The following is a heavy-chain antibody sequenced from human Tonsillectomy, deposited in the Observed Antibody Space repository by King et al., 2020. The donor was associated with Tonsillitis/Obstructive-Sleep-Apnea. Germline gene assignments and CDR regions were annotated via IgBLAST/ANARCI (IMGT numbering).Heavy chain of an antibody. CDR2: INPSGGST. V-gene: IGHV1-46*01. Sequence: VQLVQSGAEVKKPGASVKVSCKAPGYTFTSYYMHWVRQAPGQGLEWMGIINPSGGSTTYAQKFQGRVTMTRDTSTSTVYMELSSLRSEDTAVYYCASAYCSGGSCYSLDYWGQGSLVTVSS. D-gene: IGHD2-15*01. CDR1: GYTFTSYY. CDR3: ASAYCSGGSCYSLDY. J-gene: IGHJ4*02.